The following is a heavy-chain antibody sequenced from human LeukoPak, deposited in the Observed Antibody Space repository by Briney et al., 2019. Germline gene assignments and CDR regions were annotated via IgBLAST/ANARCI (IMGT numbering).Heavy chain of an antibody. Sequence: PSETLSLTCNVSGGSISGYHWSWIRQPPGKGLEWLGYIYYSGSSNYNPSLKSRVTMSADTSKNQFSLKLSSVTAADTAVYYCARVPWSYYYYYYMDVWGKGTTVTVSS. V-gene: IGHV4-59*01. CDR3: ARVPWSYYYYYYMDV. CDR1: GGSISGYH. CDR2: IYYSGSS. D-gene: IGHD1-1*01. J-gene: IGHJ6*03.